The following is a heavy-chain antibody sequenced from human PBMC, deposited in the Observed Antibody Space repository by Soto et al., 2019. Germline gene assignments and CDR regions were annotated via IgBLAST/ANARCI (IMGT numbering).Heavy chain of an antibody. CDR2: ISPYGYT. CDR1: GYSFTSYG. D-gene: IGHD6-6*01. Sequence: ASVKVSCKASGYSFTSYGINWVRQAPGQGLGWMGWISPYGYTNYAQRLQGRFTMTTDRSTTTAYLELGRLRSDDTAVYYCATGAVCIAALKDQGSFHIGGQGT. CDR3: ATGAVCIAALKDQGSFHI. V-gene: IGHV1-18*01. J-gene: IGHJ3*02.